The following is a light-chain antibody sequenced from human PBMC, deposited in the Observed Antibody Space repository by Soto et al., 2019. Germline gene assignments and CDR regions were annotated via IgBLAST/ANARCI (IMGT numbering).Light chain of an antibody. V-gene: IGKV3-15*01. J-gene: IGKJ5*01. Sequence: EIVLTQSPATLSLSPGERATLSCRASQTVSRHLAWYQQKPGQAPRLILFGASTRATGIPDRFSGSGSGTDFTLTISSLQSEAFAVYYCQQYNTWPLITFGPGTRLEIK. CDR2: GAS. CDR3: QQYNTWPLIT. CDR1: QTVSRH.